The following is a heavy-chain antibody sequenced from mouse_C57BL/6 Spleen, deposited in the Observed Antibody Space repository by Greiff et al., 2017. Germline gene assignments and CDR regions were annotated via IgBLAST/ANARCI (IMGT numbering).Heavy chain of an antibody. J-gene: IGHJ2*01. Sequence: EVQLQQSGPGLVKPSQSLSLTCSVTGYSITSCYYWNWIRQFPGNKLEWMGYISYDGSNNYNPSLKNRISITRDTSKNQFFLKLNSVTTEDTSTYDGARKEYYSRGDYWGELTPLSVSS. CDR2: ISYDGSN. V-gene: IGHV3-6*01. CDR1: GYSITSCYY. CDR3: ARKEYYSRGDY. D-gene: IGHD1-1*02.